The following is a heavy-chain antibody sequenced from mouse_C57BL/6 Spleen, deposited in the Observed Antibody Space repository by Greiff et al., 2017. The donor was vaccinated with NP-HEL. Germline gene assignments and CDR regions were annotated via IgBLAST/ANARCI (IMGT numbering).Heavy chain of an antibody. CDR1: GYTFTDYA. CDR2: ISTYYGDA. Sequence: VQRVESGPELVRPGVSVKISCKGSGYTFTDYAMHWVKQSHAKSLEWIGVISTYYGDASYNQKFKDKATLTADKSSSTAYMQLSSLTSEDSAVYYCATSGGLLPDYWGQGTTLTVSS. V-gene: IGHV1-67*01. J-gene: IGHJ2*01. CDR3: ATSGGLLPDY. D-gene: IGHD2-3*01.